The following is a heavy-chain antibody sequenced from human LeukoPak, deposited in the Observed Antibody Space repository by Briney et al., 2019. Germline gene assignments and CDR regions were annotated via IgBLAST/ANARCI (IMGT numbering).Heavy chain of an antibody. Sequence: SETLSLTFTVSGGSISSYYWSWIRQPPGKGLEWIGEINHSGSTNYNPSLKSRVTISVDTSKNQFSLKLSSVTAADTAVYYCARDPDYYDSSGFFDYWGQGTLVTVSS. CDR3: ARDPDYYDSSGFFDY. D-gene: IGHD3-22*01. V-gene: IGHV4-34*01. CDR1: GGSISSYY. CDR2: INHSGST. J-gene: IGHJ4*02.